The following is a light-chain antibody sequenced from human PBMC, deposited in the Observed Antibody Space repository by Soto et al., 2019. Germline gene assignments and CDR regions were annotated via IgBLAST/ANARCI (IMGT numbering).Light chain of an antibody. J-gene: IGKJ1*01. Sequence: DIQMTQSPPSLSASVGDRVTITCRASQSISTYLSWYQQKPGKAPTLLIYAASTLQSGVPSRFSGSRSGTDFTLTIDSLQPEDFATYYCQQSHSPPMTFGQGTMVDIK. CDR3: QQSHSPPMT. V-gene: IGKV1-39*01. CDR2: AAS. CDR1: QSISTY.